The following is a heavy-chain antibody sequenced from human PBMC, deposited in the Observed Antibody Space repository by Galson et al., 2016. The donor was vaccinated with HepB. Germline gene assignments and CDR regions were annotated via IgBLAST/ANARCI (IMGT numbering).Heavy chain of an antibody. CDR2: IWYDGSHE. CDR3: AKEGTIFGAVPYGMDV. D-gene: IGHD3-3*01. Sequence: SLRLSCAASGFTFSSYAMHWVRQAPGKGLEWVAVIWYDGSHEYYADSVKGRFTISRDNSKNTLYLQMNSLRAEDTAVYYCAKEGTIFGAVPYGMDVWGQGTTVTVSS. V-gene: IGHV3-33*06. CDR1: GFTFSSYA. J-gene: IGHJ6*02.